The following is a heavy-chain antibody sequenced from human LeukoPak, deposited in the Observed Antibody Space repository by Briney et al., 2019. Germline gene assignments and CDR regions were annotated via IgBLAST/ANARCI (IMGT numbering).Heavy chain of an antibody. J-gene: IGHJ4*02. Sequence: PSETLSLTCTVSGGSISSSSYYWGWIRQPPGKGLAWIGSIYYSGRPYYNPSLKRRATISVDTPKNQFSLKLSSVTAADTAVYYCARRGGSYYSDYWGQGTLVTVSS. D-gene: IGHD1-26*01. CDR1: GGSISSSSYY. CDR3: ARRGGSYYSDY. V-gene: IGHV4-39*01. CDR2: IYYSGRP.